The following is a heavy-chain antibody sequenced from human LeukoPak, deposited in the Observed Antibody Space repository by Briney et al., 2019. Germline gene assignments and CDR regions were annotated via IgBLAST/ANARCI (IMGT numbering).Heavy chain of an antibody. CDR3: AREAEEAFDI. V-gene: IGHV3-21*01. CDR1: EFTLRSYS. D-gene: IGHD1-14*01. J-gene: IGHJ3*02. CDR2: ISDSDNSM. Sequence: PGGSLRLSCAASEFTLRSYSMNWVRQAPGKGLEWVSSISDSDNSMYYTNSVRGRFTISRDNTKNSLYLQMNSLRAEDTAVYYCAREAEEAFDIWGQGTMVTVSS.